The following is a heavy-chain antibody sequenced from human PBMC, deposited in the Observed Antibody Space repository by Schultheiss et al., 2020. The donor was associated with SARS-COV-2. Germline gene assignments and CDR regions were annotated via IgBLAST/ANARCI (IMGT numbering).Heavy chain of an antibody. D-gene: IGHD3-9*01. Sequence: SETLSLTCAVYGGSFSGYYWSWIRQPAGKGLEWIGEINHSGSTNYNPSLKSRVTISVDTSKNQFSLKLSSVTAADTAVYYCARVWPARFDWLFGGYYYYGMDVWGQGTTVTVSS. V-gene: IGHV4-34*01. CDR1: GGSFSGYY. CDR2: INHSGST. J-gene: IGHJ6*02. CDR3: ARVWPARFDWLFGGYYYYGMDV.